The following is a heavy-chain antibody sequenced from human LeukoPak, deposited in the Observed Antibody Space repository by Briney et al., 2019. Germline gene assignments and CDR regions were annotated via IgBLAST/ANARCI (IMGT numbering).Heavy chain of an antibody. Sequence: KPSETLSLTCAVYGGSFSGYYWSWMRQPPGKGLEWIGEINHSGSTNYNPSLKSRVTISVDTSKNQFSLKLSSVTAADTAVYYCARVRRYLGGIVVVPASPGWFDPWGQGTLVTVSS. CDR1: GGSFSGYY. J-gene: IGHJ5*02. V-gene: IGHV4-34*01. CDR3: ARVRRYLGGIVVVPASPGWFDP. CDR2: INHSGST. D-gene: IGHD2-2*01.